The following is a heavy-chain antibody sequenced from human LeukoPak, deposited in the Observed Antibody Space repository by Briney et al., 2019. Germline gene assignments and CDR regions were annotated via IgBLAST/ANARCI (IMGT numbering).Heavy chain of an antibody. V-gene: IGHV4-39*01. J-gene: IGHJ4*02. D-gene: IGHD4-17*01. Sequence: SGTLSLTCTVSGGSISSSSYYWGCIRPPPGKGLEWIRSIYYIGSTYYNPSLKSRVTISVDTSKNQFSLKLSSATATDTAVYYCASRHFTTVTVDYWGQGTLVTVSS. CDR3: ASRHFTTVTVDY. CDR1: GGSISSSSYY. CDR2: IYYIGST.